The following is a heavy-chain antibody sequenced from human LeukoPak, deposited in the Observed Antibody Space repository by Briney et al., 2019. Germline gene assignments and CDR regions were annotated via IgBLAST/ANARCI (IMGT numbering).Heavy chain of an antibody. CDR1: GFTFSSYE. V-gene: IGHV3-48*03. J-gene: IGHJ5*02. CDR3: ARVKGSYYDIDTQRFDP. Sequence: PGGSLRLSCAASGFTFSSYEMNWVRQAPGKGLEWVSYISSSGSTIYYADSVKGRFTISRDNAKNSLYLQMNSLRAEDTAVYYCARVKGSYYDIDTQRFDPWGQGTLVTVSS. D-gene: IGHD3-9*01. CDR2: ISSSGSTI.